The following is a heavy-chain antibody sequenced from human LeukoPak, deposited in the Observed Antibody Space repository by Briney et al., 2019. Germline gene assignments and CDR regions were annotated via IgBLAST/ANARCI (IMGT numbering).Heavy chain of an antibody. CDR2: MNPNSGNT. D-gene: IGHD5-18*01. Sequence: ASVKVSCKASGYTFTSYDINWVRQATGQGLEWMGWMNPNSGNTGYAQKFQGRVTITRNTSISTAYMELSSLRSEDTAVYYCARGAGYSYGYVYYYYMDVWGKGTTVTVSS. V-gene: IGHV1-8*03. CDR3: ARGAGYSYGYVYYYYMDV. CDR1: GYTFTSYD. J-gene: IGHJ6*03.